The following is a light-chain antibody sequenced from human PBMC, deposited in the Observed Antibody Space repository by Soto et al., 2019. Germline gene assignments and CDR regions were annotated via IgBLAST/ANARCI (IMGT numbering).Light chain of an antibody. J-gene: IGLJ3*02. CDR3: SSYGGVSAPVL. CDR1: SSDIGAYDY. CDR2: DVS. Sequence: QSALTQPASVSGSPGQSITISCTGTSSDIGAYDYVSWYQHRPGKAPKLMIYDVSHRPSGISNRFSGSKSGNTASLTVSGLQAEDVADYYCSSYGGVSAPVLFGGGTQLTVL. V-gene: IGLV2-14*03.